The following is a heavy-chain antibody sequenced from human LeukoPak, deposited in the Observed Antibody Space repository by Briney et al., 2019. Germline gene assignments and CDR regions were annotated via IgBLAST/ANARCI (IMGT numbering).Heavy chain of an antibody. CDR2: IGGSAGRT. CDR3: ATYSTLNARDFQH. V-gene: IGHV3-23*01. J-gene: IGHJ1*01. CDR1: GGSFSGYS. Sequence: ETLSLTCAVYGGSFSGYSWSWIRQPPGKGLEWVSTIGGSAGRTYYADSVEGRFTISRDNSKNTLYVQMNSLSVEDTAVYYCATYSTLNARDFQHWGQGTLVIVSS. D-gene: IGHD2/OR15-2a*01.